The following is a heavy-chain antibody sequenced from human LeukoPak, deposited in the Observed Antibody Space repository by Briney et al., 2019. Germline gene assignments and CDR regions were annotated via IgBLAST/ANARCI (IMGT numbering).Heavy chain of an antibody. CDR2: IIPILGIA. Sequence: GASVKVSCKASGGTFSSYAISWVRQAPGQGLEWMGRIIPILGIANYAQKFQGRVTITADKSTSTAYMELSSLRSEDTAVYYCARGLRHGSSGWSAFDIWGQGTMVTVSS. CDR3: ARGLRHGSSGWSAFDI. D-gene: IGHD3-22*01. V-gene: IGHV1-69*04. CDR1: GGTFSSYA. J-gene: IGHJ3*02.